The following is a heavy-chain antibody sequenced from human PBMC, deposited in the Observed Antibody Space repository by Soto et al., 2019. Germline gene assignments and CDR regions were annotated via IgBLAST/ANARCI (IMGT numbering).Heavy chain of an antibody. V-gene: IGHV1-18*01. Sequence: QVHLVQSGAEVKKPGASVKVSCKGSGYGFTTYGITWVRQAPGKGLEWMAWISAHNGNTNYAQKLQGRVTVTSDTSTSTAYMELRSLRSDDTTVYYCARGRYGDYWGQGALVTVSS. D-gene: IGHD1-1*01. CDR3: ARGRYGDY. CDR2: ISAHNGNT. J-gene: IGHJ4*02. CDR1: GYGFTTYG.